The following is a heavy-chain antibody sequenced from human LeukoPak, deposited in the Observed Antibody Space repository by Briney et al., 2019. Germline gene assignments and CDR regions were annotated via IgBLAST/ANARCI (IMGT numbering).Heavy chain of an antibody. D-gene: IGHD3-3*01. CDR3: ARGPRITIFGVVISTYYGMDV. CDR2: INPSGGST. Sequence: ASVKVSCKASGYTFTSYYMHWVRQAPGQGLEWMGIINPSGGSTSYAQKFQGIVTMTRDTSTSTVYMELSSLRSEDTAVYYCARGPRITIFGVVISTYYGMDVWGQGTTVTVSS. J-gene: IGHJ6*02. CDR1: GYTFTSYY. V-gene: IGHV1-46*01.